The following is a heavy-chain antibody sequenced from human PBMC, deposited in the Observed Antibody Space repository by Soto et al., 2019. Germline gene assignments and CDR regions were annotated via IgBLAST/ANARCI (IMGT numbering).Heavy chain of an antibody. D-gene: IGHD3-16*01. Sequence: EVELLESGGGLVQPGGSLRLSCATSGFTFSSSAMSWVRQAPGTGLEWVSTISSRGGTTFYADSVKGRFSISRDNSENTLSLQMNSLRAEDTALYFCAKDSVFSYGVNAFDIWGQGAVVIVSS. J-gene: IGHJ3*02. CDR1: GFTFSSSA. CDR2: ISSRGGTT. V-gene: IGHV3-23*01. CDR3: AKDSVFSYGVNAFDI.